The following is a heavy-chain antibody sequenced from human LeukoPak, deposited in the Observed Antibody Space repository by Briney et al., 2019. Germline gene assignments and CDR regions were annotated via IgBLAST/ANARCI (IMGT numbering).Heavy chain of an antibody. CDR3: AREFYDISAGYSAQGDVFDV. J-gene: IGHJ3*01. Sequence: SETLSLTCTVSGGSFSNYYWTWIRQSPGRGLEWIGYIFYSGDTNYNPSLKSRVTMSLDTSRNQFSLRLSSVTAADTAVYYCAREFYDISAGYSAQGDVFDVWGQGTVVTVSS. D-gene: IGHD3-9*01. CDR2: IFYSGDT. V-gene: IGHV4-59*12. CDR1: GGSFSNYY.